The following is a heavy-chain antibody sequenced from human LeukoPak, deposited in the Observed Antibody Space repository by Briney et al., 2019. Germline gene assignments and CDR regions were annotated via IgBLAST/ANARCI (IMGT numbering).Heavy chain of an antibody. CDR1: GDSVSSNSGA. J-gene: IGHJ4*02. CDR2: AYYRSQWYN. Sequence: SQTLSLTCAIFGDSVSSNSGAWNWIRRSPSRGLEWLGRAYYRSQWYNDYAFSVKGRIAINADTSKNHFSLQLNSVTPEDTAVYYCAREEAGTYGFQYWGQGTLVTVSP. D-gene: IGHD3-10*01. V-gene: IGHV6-1*01. CDR3: AREEAGTYGFQY.